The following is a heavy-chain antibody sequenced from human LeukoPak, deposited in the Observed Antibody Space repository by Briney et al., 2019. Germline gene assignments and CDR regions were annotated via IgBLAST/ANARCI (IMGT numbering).Heavy chain of an antibody. Sequence: SETLSLTCTVSGGSISSGSYYWSWIRQPAGKGLEWIGRIYTSGSTNYNPSLKSRVTISVDTSKNQFSLKLSSVTAADTAVYYCARGQRYYDFCSGYYWYWGQGTLVTVSS. V-gene: IGHV4-61*02. CDR2: IYTSGST. J-gene: IGHJ4*02. CDR1: GGSISSGSYY. CDR3: ARGQRYYDFCSGYYWY. D-gene: IGHD3-3*01.